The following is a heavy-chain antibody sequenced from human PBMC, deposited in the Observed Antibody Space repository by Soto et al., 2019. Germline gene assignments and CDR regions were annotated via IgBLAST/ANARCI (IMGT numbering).Heavy chain of an antibody. J-gene: IGHJ4*02. CDR2: IYYSGST. CDR1: GGSISSGGYY. CDR3: ARAKGYGDDGSYGIDY. Sequence: QVQLQESGPGLVKPSQTLSLTCTVSGGSISSGGYYWSWIRQHPGKGLEWIGYIYYSGSTYYNPSLKSRVTISVDTSKNQFSLKLSSVTAADTAVYYCARAKGYGDDGSYGIDYWGQGTLVTVSS. D-gene: IGHD1-26*01. V-gene: IGHV4-31*03.